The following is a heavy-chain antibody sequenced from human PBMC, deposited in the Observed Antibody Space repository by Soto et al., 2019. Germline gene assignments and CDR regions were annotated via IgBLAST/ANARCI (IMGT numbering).Heavy chain of an antibody. CDR2: IIPIFGTA. J-gene: IGHJ5*02. Sequence: QVQLVQSVAEVKKPGSSVKVSCKASGGTFSSYAISWVRQAPGQGLEWMGGIIPIFGTANYAQKFQGRVTITADESTSTAYMELSSLRSEDTAVYYCARCSAGSGWEREYNCFDPWGQGTLVTVSA. V-gene: IGHV1-69*01. CDR1: GGTFSSYA. D-gene: IGHD6-19*01. CDR3: ARCSAGSGWEREYNCFDP.